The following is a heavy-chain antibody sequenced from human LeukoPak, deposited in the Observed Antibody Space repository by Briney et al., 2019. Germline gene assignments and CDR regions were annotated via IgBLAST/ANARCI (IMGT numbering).Heavy chain of an antibody. Sequence: SETLSLTCTVSGGSISSYYWSWIRQPAGKGLEWIGSIYYSGSTYYNPSLRSRVTISVDTSKNQFSLKLSSVTAADTAVYYCARVSDSGYDPIDYWGQGTLVTVSS. CDR3: ARVSDSGYDPIDY. CDR1: GGSISSYY. J-gene: IGHJ4*02. D-gene: IGHD5-12*01. CDR2: IYYSGST. V-gene: IGHV4-39*07.